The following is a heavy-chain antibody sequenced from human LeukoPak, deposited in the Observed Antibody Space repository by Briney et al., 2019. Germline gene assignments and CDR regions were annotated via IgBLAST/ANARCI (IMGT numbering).Heavy chain of an antibody. D-gene: IGHD6-6*01. V-gene: IGHV4-59*08. J-gene: IGHJ5*02. CDR3: ASASIAARVNWFDP. CDR2: SYYSGSA. CDR1: GGSITSYY. Sequence: PSETLSLTCTVSGGSITSYYCNWIRHPPGKGLEWIGYSYYSGSAIYSPSLKSRATISLDTSKNQFSLKLSSVTAADTAVYYCASASIAARVNWFDPWGQGTLVTVSS.